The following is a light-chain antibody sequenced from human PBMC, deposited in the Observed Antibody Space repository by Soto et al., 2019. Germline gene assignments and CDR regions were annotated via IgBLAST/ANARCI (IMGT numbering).Light chain of an antibody. CDR1: STNIGAGC. CDR3: QSYDSALSARYV. V-gene: IGLV1-40*01. Sequence: QSVLTQPPSGSGAPGQRVSISCTGSSTNIGAGCVHWYQQRPGTAPKLLIMGNAIRPSGVPDRFSASASGTSASLAITGLQAEDEGEDYCQSYDSALSARYVFGTGTKVTVL. J-gene: IGLJ1*01. CDR2: GNA.